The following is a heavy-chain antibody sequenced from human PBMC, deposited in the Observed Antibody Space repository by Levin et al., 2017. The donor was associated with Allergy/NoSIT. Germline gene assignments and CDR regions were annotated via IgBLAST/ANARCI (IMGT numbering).Heavy chain of an antibody. J-gene: IGHJ6*03. CDR1: GFTLISSA. V-gene: IGHV1-58*02. CDR2: ILVGSGST. CDR3: AADDSRYFDGGARRSYYYMDV. Sequence: SVKVSRKASGFTLISSAMQWVRQARGQRLEWIGWILVGSGSTNYAQKFQERVTITRDMATSTAYMELSNLRSDDTAVYYCAADDSRYFDGGARRSYYYMDVWGKGTTVTVSS. D-gene: IGHD3-9*01.